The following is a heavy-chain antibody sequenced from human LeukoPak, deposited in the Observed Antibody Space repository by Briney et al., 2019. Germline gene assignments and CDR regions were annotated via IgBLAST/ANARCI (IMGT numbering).Heavy chain of an antibody. J-gene: IGHJ4*02. CDR2: IYSGGST. CDR3: AKDLGITMIVVVRYFDY. Sequence: GGSLRLSCAASGFTVSSNYMSWVRQGPGKGLEWVSVIYSGGSTYYADSVKGRFTISRDNSKNTLYLQMNSLRAEDTAVYYCAKDLGITMIVVVRYFDYWGQGTLVTVSS. D-gene: IGHD3-22*01. CDR1: GFTVSSNY. V-gene: IGHV3-53*01.